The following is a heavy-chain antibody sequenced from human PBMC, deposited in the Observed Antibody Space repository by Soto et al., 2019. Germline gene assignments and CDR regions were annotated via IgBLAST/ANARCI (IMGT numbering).Heavy chain of an antibody. D-gene: IGHD6-13*01. CDR3: ASQQLVHYYYGMDV. Sequence: PSETLSLTCTVSGGSISSSSSYRGWIRQPPGKGLEWIGSIYYSGSTYYNPSLKSRVTISVDTSKNQFSLKLSSVTAADTAVYYCASQQLVHYYYGMDVWGQGTTVTVSS. V-gene: IGHV4-39*01. CDR2: IYYSGST. J-gene: IGHJ6*02. CDR1: GGSISSSSSY.